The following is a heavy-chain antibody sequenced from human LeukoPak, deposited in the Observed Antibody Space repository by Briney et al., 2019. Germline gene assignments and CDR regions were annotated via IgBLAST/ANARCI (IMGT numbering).Heavy chain of an antibody. J-gene: IGHJ6*02. Sequence: GGALRLSCVASGFTLSSYSMNWGRQAPGKGLEWVSYITLSSTTIYYADSVKGRFTISRDNAKNSLYLQVNSLRDEDTAVYYCARGHSMDVWGQGPTVTVSS. CDR3: ARGHSMDV. CDR1: GFTLSSYS. V-gene: IGHV3-48*02. CDR2: ITLSSTTI.